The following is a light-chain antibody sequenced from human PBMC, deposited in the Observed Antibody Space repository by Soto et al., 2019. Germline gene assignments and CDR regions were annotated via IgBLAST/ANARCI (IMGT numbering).Light chain of an antibody. CDR2: DVS. Sequence: QSVLTQPRSVSGSPGQSVTISCTGTSSDVGGYNYVSWYQQHPGKAPKLMIYDVSKRPSGVPDRFSGSKSGNTASLTISGLQSEDEVDYYCCSSVGSYTSVFGGGTKLTVL. V-gene: IGLV2-11*01. CDR3: CSSVGSYTSV. CDR1: SSDVGGYNY. J-gene: IGLJ3*02.